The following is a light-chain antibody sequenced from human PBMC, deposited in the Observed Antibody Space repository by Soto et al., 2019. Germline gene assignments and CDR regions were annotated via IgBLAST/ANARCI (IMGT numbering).Light chain of an antibody. J-gene: IGKJ4*01. Sequence: IQLTQSPSSLSASVGDRVTITCRAGQDISSALAWYQQKPGKAPKLLLYDASSLDAGVPSRFSGSGSGTDFTLSITSLRPEDFATQQFNDFPLTFGGGTKVQIK. CDR2: DAS. CDR1: QDISSA. CDR3: QQFNDFPLT. V-gene: IGKV1D-13*01.